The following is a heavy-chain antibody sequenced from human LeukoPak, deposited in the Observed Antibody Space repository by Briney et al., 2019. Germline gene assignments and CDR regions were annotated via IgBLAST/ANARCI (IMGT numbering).Heavy chain of an antibody. CDR1: GFTFRGNG. D-gene: IGHD5-18*01. J-gene: IGHJ4*02. CDR3: AKDRGVEDTAMVPTVLDY. Sequence: GGSLRLSCAASGFTFRGNGMHWVRQVPGKGLVWVSRIKLDEKTAYYADFVKGRFTISRDNAKTTVYLQMNSLRAEDTALCYCAKDRGVEDTAMVPTVLDYWGQGTLVTVSS. V-gene: IGHV3-74*01. CDR2: IKLDEKTA.